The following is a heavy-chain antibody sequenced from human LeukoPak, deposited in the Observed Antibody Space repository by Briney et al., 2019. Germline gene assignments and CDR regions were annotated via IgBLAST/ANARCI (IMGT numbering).Heavy chain of an antibody. CDR3: TTLRGSRPNWFDP. CDR2: ISGSGGST. J-gene: IGHJ5*02. D-gene: IGHD4-17*01. CDR1: GFTFNGYA. Sequence: YPGGSLRLSCAASGFTFNGYAMNWVRRAPGKGLDWVSTISGSGGSTYYADSVKGRFTISRDNSKNTLYLQMNSLRAEDTAVYYCTTLRGSRPNWFDPWGQGTLVTVSS. V-gene: IGHV3-23*01.